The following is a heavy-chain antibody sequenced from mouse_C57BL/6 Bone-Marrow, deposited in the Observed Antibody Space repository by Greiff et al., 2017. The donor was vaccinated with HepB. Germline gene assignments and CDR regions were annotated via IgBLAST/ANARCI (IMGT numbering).Heavy chain of an antibody. CDR2: IDPSDSYT. CDR3: ARRGFITTAPFAY. Sequence: QVQLQQPGAELVMPGASVKLSCKASGYTFTSYWMHWVKQRPGQGLEWIGEIDPSDSYTNYNQKFKGKSTLTVDKSSSTAYMQLSSLTSEDSAVYYCARRGFITTAPFAYWGQGTLVTVSA. CDR1: GYTFTSYW. D-gene: IGHD1-1*01. J-gene: IGHJ3*01. V-gene: IGHV1-69*01.